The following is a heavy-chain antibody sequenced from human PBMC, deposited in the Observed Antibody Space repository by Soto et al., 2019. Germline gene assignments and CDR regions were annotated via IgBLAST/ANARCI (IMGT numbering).Heavy chain of an antibody. CDR3: ARDVAAAGTTSGTHYYYYYGMDV. CDR1: GGSISSYY. D-gene: IGHD6-13*01. V-gene: IGHV4-59*01. CDR2: IYYSGST. Sequence: LSLTCTVSGGSISSYYWSWIRQPPGKGLEWIGYIYYSGSTNYNPSLKSRVTISVDTSKNQFSLKLSSVTAADTAVYYCARDVAAAGTTSGTHYYYYYGMDVWGQGTTVTVSS. J-gene: IGHJ6*02.